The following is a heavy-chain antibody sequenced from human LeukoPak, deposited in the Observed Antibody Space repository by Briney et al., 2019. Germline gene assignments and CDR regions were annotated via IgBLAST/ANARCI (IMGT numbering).Heavy chain of an antibody. Sequence: GGALRLSCAASGFTFSSYWMSWVRQAPGKGMGWVANIKQDGSEKYYVDSVKGRFTIYRDHPKNSLYLQINSLRTDDTAVYYCARAKGYCSGGSCYYYFDYWGQGTLVTVSS. CDR2: IKQDGSEK. CDR1: GFTFSSYW. CDR3: ARAKGYCSGGSCYYYFDY. D-gene: IGHD2-15*01. J-gene: IGHJ4*02. V-gene: IGHV3-7*01.